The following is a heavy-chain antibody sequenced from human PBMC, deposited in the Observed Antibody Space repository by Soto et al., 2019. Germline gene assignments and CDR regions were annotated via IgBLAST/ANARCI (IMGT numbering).Heavy chain of an antibody. J-gene: IGHJ4*02. Sequence: GGSLRLSCAAPGFSFSTYNMNWVRQAPGRGLEWVSYISSRSSTIYHADSVKGRFTISRDNAKNSLYLQMDSLRDEDTAVYFCARAIAVGSTSLDYWGLGTRVTVSS. D-gene: IGHD6-19*01. CDR1: GFSFSTYN. V-gene: IGHV3-48*02. CDR3: ARAIAVGSTSLDY. CDR2: ISSRSSTI.